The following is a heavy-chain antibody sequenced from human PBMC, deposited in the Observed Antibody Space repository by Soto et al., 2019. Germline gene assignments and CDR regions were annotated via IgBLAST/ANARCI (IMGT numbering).Heavy chain of an antibody. J-gene: IGHJ4*02. V-gene: IGHV3-23*01. D-gene: IGHD3-10*02. Sequence: GGSLRLSCAASGFTFSNYAMSWVRQTPGEGLEWVSAISATGGDTYYADFVTGRFTVSRDNSKNTLFLQMNSLRAEDTAVSYCAKEMNIGRHYDYWGQGALVTVSS. CDR3: AKEMNIGRHYDY. CDR1: GFTFSNYA. CDR2: ISATGGDT.